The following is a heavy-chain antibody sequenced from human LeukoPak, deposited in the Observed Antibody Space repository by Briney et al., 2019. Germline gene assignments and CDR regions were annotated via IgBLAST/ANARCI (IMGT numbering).Heavy chain of an antibody. J-gene: IGHJ3*02. CDR1: GYTFTGYY. V-gene: IGHV1-2*02. Sequence: ASVKVSCKASGYTFTGYYMHWVRQAPGQGLEWMGWINPNSGGTNYAQKSQGRVTMTRDTSISTAYMVLSRLRSDDTAVYYCARGSAHVAFDIWGQGTMVTVSS. CDR3: ARGSAHVAFDI. CDR2: INPNSGGT.